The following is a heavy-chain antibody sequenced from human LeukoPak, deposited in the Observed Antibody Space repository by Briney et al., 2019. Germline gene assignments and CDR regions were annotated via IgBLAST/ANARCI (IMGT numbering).Heavy chain of an antibody. V-gene: IGHV1-18*01. J-gene: IGHJ4*02. CDR3: ARDWYCSGGSCYGSDQYFAY. D-gene: IGHD2-15*01. CDR1: GYTFTSYG. Sequence: ASVKVSCKASGYTFTSYGISWVRQAPGQGLEWMGWISAYNGNTNYAQKLQGRVTMTTDTSTSTAYTELRSLRSDDTAVYYCARDWYCSGGSCYGSDQYFAYWGQGTLVTVSS. CDR2: ISAYNGNT.